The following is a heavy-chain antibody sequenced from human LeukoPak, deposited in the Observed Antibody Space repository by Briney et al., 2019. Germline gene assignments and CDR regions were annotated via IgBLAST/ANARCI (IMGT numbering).Heavy chain of an antibody. CDR3: ATLGEDHSDTPFDY. D-gene: IGHD3-16*01. CDR1: GYTFSGFY. V-gene: IGHV1-2*06. J-gene: IGHJ4*02. CDR2: INPSNGGT. Sequence: ASVKVSCKASGYTFSGFYIHWVRQAPGQGLEWMGRINPSNGGTDYAQKFQGKVIMTRDTSINTAYMELSRLRSDDTAVYYFATLGEDHSDTPFDYWGQGTLVTVSS.